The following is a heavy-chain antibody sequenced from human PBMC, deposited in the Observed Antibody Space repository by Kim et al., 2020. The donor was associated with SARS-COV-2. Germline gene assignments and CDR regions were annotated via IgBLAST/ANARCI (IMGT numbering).Heavy chain of an antibody. CDR1: GFTFSSYA. D-gene: IGHD3-9*01. CDR2: ISGSGGST. Sequence: GGSLRLSCAASGFTFSSYAMSWVRQAPGKGLEWVSDISGSGGSTYYADSVKGRFTISRDNSKNTLYLQMNSLRAEDTAVYYCAKGANARYFDWLSIPDWSDPWGQGTLVTVSS. J-gene: IGHJ5*02. CDR3: AKGANARYFDWLSIPDWSDP. V-gene: IGHV3-23*01.